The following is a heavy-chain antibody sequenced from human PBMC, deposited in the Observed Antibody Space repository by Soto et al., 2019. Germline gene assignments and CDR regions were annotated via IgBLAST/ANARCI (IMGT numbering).Heavy chain of an antibody. CDR3: AREGYRIFGVVYGMAV. J-gene: IGHJ6*02. CDR1: GFTFSSYE. D-gene: IGHD3-3*01. CDR2: ISSSGSTI. V-gene: IGHV3-48*03. Sequence: GGSLRLSCAASGFTFSSYEMNWVRQAPGKGLEWVSYISSSGSTIYYADSVKGRFTISRGNAKNSLYLQMNSLRAEDTAVYYCAREGYRIFGVVYGMAVWGQGTTVTVSS.